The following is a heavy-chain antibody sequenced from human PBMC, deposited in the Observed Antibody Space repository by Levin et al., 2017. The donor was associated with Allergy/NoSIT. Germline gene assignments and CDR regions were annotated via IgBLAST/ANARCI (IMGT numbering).Heavy chain of an antibody. J-gene: IGHJ4*02. Sequence: SCVASGFTFSDYMMHWVRQAPGKGLEWVAVISDDGNNQYYAESVKGRFTFSRDNSKNTLYLQMTSLRVEDTAIYYCARDLPPYSGSYHFNSWGQGTLVSVSS. CDR3: ARDLPPYSGSYHFNS. V-gene: IGHV3-30-3*01. CDR1: GFTFSDYM. D-gene: IGHD1-26*01. CDR2: ISDDGNNQ.